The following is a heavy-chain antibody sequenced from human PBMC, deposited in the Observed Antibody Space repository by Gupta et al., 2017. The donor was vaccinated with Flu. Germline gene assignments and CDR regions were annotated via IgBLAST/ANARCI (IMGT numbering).Heavy chain of an antibody. V-gene: IGHV3-13*01. CDR2: IETAGDT. CDR3: ARGKALWTLPNYYGLDV. Sequence: VRQVPGKGLEWVSAIETAGDTYYPGSVKGRFTISRENARNSLYLQMNSLRPGDTAVYYCARGKALWTLPNYYGLDVWGQGTTVIVSS. J-gene: IGHJ6*02. D-gene: IGHD2-21*01.